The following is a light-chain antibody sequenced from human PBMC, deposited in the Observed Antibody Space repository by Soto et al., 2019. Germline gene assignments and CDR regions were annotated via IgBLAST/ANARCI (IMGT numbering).Light chain of an antibody. V-gene: IGKV3-11*01. Sequence: EIGLTQSPATLSLSPGERATLSCRASQSISSYLAWYQQKPGQAPRLLIHDASNRAAGIPARFSGSGSGTDFTLTISSLEPEDFAIYYCQQRSNWPPVTLGGGTKVEIK. J-gene: IGKJ4*01. CDR1: QSISSY. CDR2: DAS. CDR3: QQRSNWPPVT.